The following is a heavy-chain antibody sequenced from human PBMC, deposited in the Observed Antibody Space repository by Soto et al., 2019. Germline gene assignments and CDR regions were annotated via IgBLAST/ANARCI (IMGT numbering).Heavy chain of an antibody. CDR3: ATRSSGYDAPYYYYYYMDV. J-gene: IGHJ6*03. Sequence: ASVKVSCKASGYTFTSYAMHWVRQAPGRRLDWMGWINAGNGNTKYSQKFQGRVTITRDTSASTAYMELSSLRSEDTAVYYCATRSSGYDAPYYYYYYMDVWGKGTTVTVSS. V-gene: IGHV1-3*01. CDR1: GYTFTSYA. D-gene: IGHD5-12*01. CDR2: INAGNGNT.